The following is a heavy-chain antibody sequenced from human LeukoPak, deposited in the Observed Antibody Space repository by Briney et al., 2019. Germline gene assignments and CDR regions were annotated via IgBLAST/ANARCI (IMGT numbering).Heavy chain of an antibody. CDR1: GFTFSSFA. J-gene: IGHJ4*02. D-gene: IGHD1-26*01. Sequence: PGGSLRLSCAASGFTFSSFAMSWVRQTPGKGLEWVSGISASGGSTYYADSVKGRFTISRDNSQNTLYLQMNSLRAEDTAVYYCAKCISGSYPNKPCDYWGQGALVAVSS. CDR2: ISASGGST. CDR3: AKCISGSYPNKPCDY. V-gene: IGHV3-23*01.